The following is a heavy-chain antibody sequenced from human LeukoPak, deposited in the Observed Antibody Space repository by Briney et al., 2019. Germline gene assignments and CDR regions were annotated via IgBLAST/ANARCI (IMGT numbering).Heavy chain of an antibody. CDR2: IRYDGSNK. Sequence: PGGSLRLSCAASGFTFSSYGMHWVRQAPGKGLEWVAFIRYDGSNKYYADSVKGRFTISRDNSKNTLYLQMNSLRAEDTAVYYCAYGYSGYDYCFDYWGQETLVTVSS. CDR1: GFTFSSYG. J-gene: IGHJ4*02. CDR3: AYGYSGYDYCFDY. D-gene: IGHD5-12*01. V-gene: IGHV3-30*02.